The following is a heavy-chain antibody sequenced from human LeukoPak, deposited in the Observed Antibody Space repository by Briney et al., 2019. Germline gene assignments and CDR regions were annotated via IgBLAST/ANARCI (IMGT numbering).Heavy chain of an antibody. J-gene: IGHJ5*02. V-gene: IGHV1-69*05. CDR3: ARYCSSTSCYVGFDP. CDR1: GGTFSSYA. CDR2: IIPIFGTA. D-gene: IGHD2-2*01. Sequence: SVKVSCNAVGGTFSSYATSWVRQAPGQGLEWMGGIIPIFGTANYAQKFQGRVTITTDESTSTAYMELSSLRSEDTAVYYCARYCSSTSCYVGFDPWGQGTLVTVSS.